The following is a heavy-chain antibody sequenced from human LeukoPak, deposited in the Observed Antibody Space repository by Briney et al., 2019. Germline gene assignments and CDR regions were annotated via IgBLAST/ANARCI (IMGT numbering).Heavy chain of an antibody. V-gene: IGHV3-30-3*01. CDR2: ISYDGSNK. D-gene: IGHD5-12*01. CDR3: ARSLAGLQWLRLGFDY. Sequence: GGFLRLSCAASGFTFSSYAMHWVRQAPGKGLEWVAVISYDGSNKYYADSVKGRFTISRDNSKNTLYLQMNSLRAEDTAVYYCARSLAGLQWLRLGFDYWGQGTLVTVSS. CDR1: GFTFSSYA. J-gene: IGHJ4*02.